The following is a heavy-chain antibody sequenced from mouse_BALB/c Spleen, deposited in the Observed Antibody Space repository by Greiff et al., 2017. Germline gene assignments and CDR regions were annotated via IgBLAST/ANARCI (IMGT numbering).Heavy chain of an antibody. J-gene: IGHJ4*01. CDR2: IYPGNGDT. CDR3: ARFNYGYNYYAMDY. V-gene: IGHV1-12*01. CDR1: GYTFTSYN. D-gene: IGHD1-2*01. Sequence: QVQLQQPGAELVKPGASVKMSCKASGYTFTSYNMHWVKQTPGQGLEWIGAIYPGNGDTSYNQKFKGKATLTADKSSSTAYMQLSSLTSEDSAVYYCARFNYGYNYYAMDYWGQGTSVTVSS.